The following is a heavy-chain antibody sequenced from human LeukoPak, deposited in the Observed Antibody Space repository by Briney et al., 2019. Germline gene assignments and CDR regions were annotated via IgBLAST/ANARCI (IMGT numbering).Heavy chain of an antibody. J-gene: IGHJ6*03. CDR3: ASRYCTGVNCFAASYMCMDV. D-gene: IGHD2-8*02. CDR1: GLSVSGYW. CDR2: IKQDGSEK. Sequence: PGGSLRLSCAASGLSVSGYWLTWVRQAPGKGLEWVANIKQDGSEKNYVDSVKGRSTISRDNADNSLYLEMTNLRVEDTAVYFCASRYCTGVNCFAASYMCMDVWGKGTTVTVSS. V-gene: IGHV3-7*01.